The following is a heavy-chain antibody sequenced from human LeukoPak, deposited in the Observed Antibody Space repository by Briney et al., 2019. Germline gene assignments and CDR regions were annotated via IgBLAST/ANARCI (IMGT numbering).Heavy chain of an antibody. CDR3: ARDRCGDICFYGLDV. Sequence: HPGGSLRLSCAASGFIVSSSYMGWVRQAPGKGLEWVSYIYSDGRTFYADSVKGRFTTSRDSSKNTLYFQMNSLRAEDTAVYYCARDRCGDICFYGLDVWGQGTTVSVSS. CDR2: IYSDGRT. J-gene: IGHJ6*02. D-gene: IGHD2-21*01. CDR1: GFIVSSSY. V-gene: IGHV3-53*01.